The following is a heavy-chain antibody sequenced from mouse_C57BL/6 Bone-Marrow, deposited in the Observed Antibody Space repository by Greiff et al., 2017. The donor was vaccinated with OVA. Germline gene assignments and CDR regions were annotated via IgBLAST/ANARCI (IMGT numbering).Heavy chain of an antibody. V-gene: IGHV5-2*01. J-gene: IGHJ2*01. CDR1: EYEFPSHD. Sequence: EVKLVESGGGLVQPGESLKLSCESNEYEFPSHDMSWVRKTPETRLELVAAINSDGGSTYYPDTMERRFIISRDNTKKTLYLQMSSLRSEDTALYYCASGATVVATGDYFDYWGQGTTLTVSS. CDR3: ASGATVVATGDYFDY. D-gene: IGHD1-1*01. CDR2: INSDGGST.